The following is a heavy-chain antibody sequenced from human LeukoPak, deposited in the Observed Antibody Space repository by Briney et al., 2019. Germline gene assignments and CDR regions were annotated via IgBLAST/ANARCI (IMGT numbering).Heavy chain of an antibody. CDR3: ARGRIXVVVVPAAIRRHYYYXDV. CDR1: GGSFSGYY. Sequence: SETLSLTCAVYGGSFSGYYWSWIRQPPGKGLEWIGEINHSGSTNYNPSLKSRVTISVDTSKNQFSLKLSSVTAADTAVYYCARGRIXVVVVPAAIRRHYYYXDVXGKGXXVTV. CDR2: INHSGST. J-gene: IGHJ6*03. D-gene: IGHD2-2*01. V-gene: IGHV4-34*01.